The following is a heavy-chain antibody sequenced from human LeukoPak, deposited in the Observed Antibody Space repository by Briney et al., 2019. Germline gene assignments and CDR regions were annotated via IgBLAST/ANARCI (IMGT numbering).Heavy chain of an antibody. Sequence: GGSLRLSCAASGFTFTTYSMNWVRQAPGKGLEWVSYISSSGSTIYYADSVQGRFTISRDNAQNSLYLQMSSLRAEDTAVYYCARNVYNFDYWGQGTLVTVSS. CDR2: ISSSGSTI. D-gene: IGHD3-10*02. V-gene: IGHV3-48*04. CDR3: ARNVYNFDY. J-gene: IGHJ4*02. CDR1: GFTFTTYS.